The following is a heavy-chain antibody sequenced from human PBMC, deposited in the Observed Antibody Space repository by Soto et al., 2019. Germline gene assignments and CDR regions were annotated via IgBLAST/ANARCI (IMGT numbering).Heavy chain of an antibody. Sequence: SETLSLTCAVYGGSFSGYYWSWIRQPPGKGLEWIGEINHSGSTNYNPSLKSRVTISVDTSKNQFSLKLSSVTAADTAVYYCARGRGTYYDFWSGYPYYYGMDVWGQGTTVTVSS. CDR2: INHSGST. D-gene: IGHD3-3*01. V-gene: IGHV4-34*01. J-gene: IGHJ6*02. CDR1: GGSFSGYY. CDR3: ARGRGTYYDFWSGYPYYYGMDV.